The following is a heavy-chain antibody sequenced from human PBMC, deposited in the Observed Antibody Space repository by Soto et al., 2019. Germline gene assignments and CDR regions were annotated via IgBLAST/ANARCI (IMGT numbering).Heavy chain of an antibody. CDR3: VRVNMRERATISRDKWFDP. J-gene: IGHJ5*02. CDR1: VGTFNNPA. V-gene: IGHV1-69*01. D-gene: IGHD1-26*01. CDR2: LIPIFATS. Sequence: QVQLVQSGAEVKKPGSSVKVSCKASVGTFNNPAINWVRQAPVQWLEWMGGLIPIFATSNYAQKFQGRVTITADESTRTAYMELRSLRSEDTAVYYCVRVNMRERATISRDKWFDPWGQGTLVTVYS.